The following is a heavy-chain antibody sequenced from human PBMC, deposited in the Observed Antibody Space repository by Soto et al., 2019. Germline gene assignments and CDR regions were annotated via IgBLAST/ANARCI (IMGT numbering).Heavy chain of an antibody. CDR3: ARDYLWVSDY. D-gene: IGHD2-8*01. J-gene: IGHJ4*02. CDR2: IYSGGNT. Sequence: EVQLVESGGGLIQPGGSLRLSCAASGFTVSGNDVTWVRQAPGKGLEWVSVIYSGGNTYYADSVKGRFTISRDISKNTVYLQMNSLRVEDTAVYYGARDYLWVSDYWGQGTLGTVSS. V-gene: IGHV3-53*01. CDR1: GFTVSGND.